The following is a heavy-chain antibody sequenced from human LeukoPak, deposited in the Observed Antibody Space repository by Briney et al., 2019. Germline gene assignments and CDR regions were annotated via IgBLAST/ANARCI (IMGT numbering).Heavy chain of an antibody. CDR1: GFSLSTRGVG. V-gene: IGHV2-5*02. D-gene: IGHD3-10*01. CDR3: AHYDYYGSGSYYSGKYDY. CDR2: IYWDDDK. J-gene: IGHJ4*02. Sequence: SGPTLVNPTQTLTLTCSFSGFSLSTRGVGVRWIRQPPGKALEWLALIYWDDDKRYSPSLKSRLTITKDTSKNQVVLTMTNMDPVDTATYYCAHYDYYGSGSYYSGKYDYWGQGTLVTVSS.